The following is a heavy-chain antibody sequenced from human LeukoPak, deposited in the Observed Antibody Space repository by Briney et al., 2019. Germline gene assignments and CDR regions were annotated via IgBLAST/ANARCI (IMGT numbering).Heavy chain of an antibody. CDR3: ARTIIQYNNWFDP. J-gene: IGHJ5*02. V-gene: IGHV3-53*01. D-gene: IGHD3-3*01. Sequence: GGSLRLSCAASGFTVSSNYMSWVRQAPGKGLDWASVIYSGGSTYYADSVKGRFTISRDNSKNTLYLQMNALGAEDTAVYYCARTIIQYNNWFDPWGQGTLVTVSS. CDR2: IYSGGST. CDR1: GFTVSSNY.